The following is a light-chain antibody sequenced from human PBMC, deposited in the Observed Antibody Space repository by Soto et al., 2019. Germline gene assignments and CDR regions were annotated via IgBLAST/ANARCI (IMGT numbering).Light chain of an antibody. CDR2: GAS. Sequence: EIGLTRSPGTLSLSPGERATLSCRASQSVSSSYSAWYQQKPGQAPRLLIYGASSRATGIPDRFSGSGSGTDFTLTISRLEPEDFAVYYCQQYGSSRTFGQGTKVDIK. CDR3: QQYGSSRT. CDR1: QSVSSSY. V-gene: IGKV3-20*01. J-gene: IGKJ1*01.